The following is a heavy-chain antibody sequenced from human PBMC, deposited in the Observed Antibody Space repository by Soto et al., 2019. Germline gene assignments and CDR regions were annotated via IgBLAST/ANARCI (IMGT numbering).Heavy chain of an antibody. Sequence: QVQLVQSGAEVKKPGSSVKVSCKASGGTFSSYTISWVRQAPGQGLEWMGRIIPILGIANYAQKFQGRVTITADKPTGTAYRELSSLSSEDTAVYYWAGGGAVTTGDYWGQGTLVTVSS. V-gene: IGHV1-69*02. CDR1: GGTFSSYT. J-gene: IGHJ4*02. CDR2: IIPILGIA. D-gene: IGHD4-17*01. CDR3: AGGGAVTTGDY.